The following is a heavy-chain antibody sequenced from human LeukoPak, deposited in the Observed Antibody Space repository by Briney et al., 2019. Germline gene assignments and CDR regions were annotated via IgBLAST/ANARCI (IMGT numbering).Heavy chain of an antibody. J-gene: IGHJ5*02. CDR3: ARGVATPGTWHWFDP. V-gene: IGHV3-21*01. CDR1: GFTFSSYS. Sequence: GGSLRLSCAASGFTFSSYSMNWVRQAPGKGLEWVSSISSSNSYIYYADSVKGRFTIYRDNAKNSLYLQMNSLRAEDTAVYYCARGVATPGTWHWFDPWGQGTLVTVSS. CDR2: ISSSNSYI. D-gene: IGHD6-13*01.